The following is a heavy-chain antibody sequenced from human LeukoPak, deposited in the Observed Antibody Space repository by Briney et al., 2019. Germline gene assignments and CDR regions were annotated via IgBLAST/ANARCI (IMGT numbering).Heavy chain of an antibody. J-gene: IGHJ4*02. CDR2: MKYDRSAK. Sequence: GGSLRLSCVGSVFTFNTFWMAWVRQASGKGLEWGANMKYDRSAKHYVDSVKGRFTISRDNAKNSLYLHMNSLRAEDTAVYYCARDVDGNLDYWGQGTLVTVS. CDR3: ARDVDGNLDY. V-gene: IGHV3-7*01. CDR1: VFTFNTFW. D-gene: IGHD1-14*01.